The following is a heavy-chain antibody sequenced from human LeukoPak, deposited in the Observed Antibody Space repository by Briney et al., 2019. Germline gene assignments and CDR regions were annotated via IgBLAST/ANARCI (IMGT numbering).Heavy chain of an antibody. CDR1: GGSFSGYY. CDR2: INHSGST. Sequence: SETLSLTCAVYGGSFSGYYWSWIRQPPGKGLEWIGEINHSGSTNYNPSLKSRVTISVDTSNSQSSLKLSSVTAADTAVYCCARTRETGGYYYHDAFDIWGQGTMVTVSS. CDR3: ARTRETGGYYYHDAFDI. D-gene: IGHD3-22*01. V-gene: IGHV4-34*01. J-gene: IGHJ3*02.